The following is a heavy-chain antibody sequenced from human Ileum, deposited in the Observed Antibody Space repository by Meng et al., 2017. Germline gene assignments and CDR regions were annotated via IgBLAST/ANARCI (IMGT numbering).Heavy chain of an antibody. V-gene: IGHV4-34*01. CDR3: AGGAWLVRGVIISSFDY. J-gene: IGHJ4*02. CDR1: GGSVCGYS. CDR2: IHLSGST. D-gene: IGHD3-10*01. Sequence: QRTEWGAGLLKASEAWARTCRVDGGSVCGYSWSVIRQPPEKGLEGMGEIHLSGSTNYTPSLKSPVTTSVDTSKNQFSLKLTSVTAADTAVYYCAGGAWLVRGVIISSFDYWGQGALVTVSS.